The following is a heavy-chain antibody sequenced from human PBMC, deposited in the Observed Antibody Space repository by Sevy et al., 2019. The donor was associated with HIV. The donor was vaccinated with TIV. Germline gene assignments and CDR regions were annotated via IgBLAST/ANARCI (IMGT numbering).Heavy chain of an antibody. CDR3: ARERHRDGYSLDAFDI. V-gene: IGHV3-48*02. CDR1: GFTFSSYS. J-gene: IGHJ3*02. Sequence: GGSLRLSCAASGFTFSSYSMNWVRQAPGKGLEWVSYISSSSSTIYYADSVKGRFTISRDNAKNSLYLQMNSLRDEDTAVYYCARERHRDGYSLDAFDIRGQGTMVTVSS. CDR2: ISSSSSTI. D-gene: IGHD5-18*01.